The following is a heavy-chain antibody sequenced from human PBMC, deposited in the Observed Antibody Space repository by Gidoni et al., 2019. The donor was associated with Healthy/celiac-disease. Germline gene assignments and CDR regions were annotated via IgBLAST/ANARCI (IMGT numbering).Heavy chain of an antibody. J-gene: IGHJ6*02. CDR1: AVTFSSYA. CDR2: ISGSGGST. V-gene: IGHV3-23*01. Sequence: EVQLLESGGGLVQPGGAMRRSVASSAVTFSSYAMTWVRQAPGKGLEWVSAISGSGGSTYYADSVKGRFTISRDNSKNTLYLQMNSLRAGDTAVYYCAKGKANYYYYGMDVWGQGTTVTVSS. CDR3: AKGKANYYYYGMDV. D-gene: IGHD1-26*01.